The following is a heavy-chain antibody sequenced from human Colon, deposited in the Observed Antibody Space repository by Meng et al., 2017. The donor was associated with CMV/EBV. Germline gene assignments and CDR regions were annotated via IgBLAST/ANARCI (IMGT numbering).Heavy chain of an antibody. V-gene: IGHV1-2*02. CDR3: ARGRMWVVPADFHGIDS. CDR2: INPKVGGT. J-gene: IGHJ6*02. D-gene: IGHD1-14*01. CDR1: YGFTDFY. Sequence: YGFTDFYIHWVRQAPGQGLEWMGWINPKVGGTSYARKFRGRVTMTRDTSTATAYMEVNRLTSDDTAVYFCARGRMWVVPADFHGIDSWGPGTKVTVSS.